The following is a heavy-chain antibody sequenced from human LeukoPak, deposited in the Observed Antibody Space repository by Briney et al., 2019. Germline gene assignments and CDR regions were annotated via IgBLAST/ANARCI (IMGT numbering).Heavy chain of an antibody. CDR3: AGKNEYSYGSIFDY. J-gene: IGHJ4*02. CDR2: ISSSSYI. Sequence: PGGSLRLSGAASGSTFSSYSMNWVRQAPGKGLEWVSCISSSSYIYYADSVKGRFTISRDNAKNSLYLQMNSLRAEDTAVYYCAGKNEYSYGSIFDYWGQGTLVTVSS. CDR1: GSTFSSYS. D-gene: IGHD5-18*01. V-gene: IGHV3-21*01.